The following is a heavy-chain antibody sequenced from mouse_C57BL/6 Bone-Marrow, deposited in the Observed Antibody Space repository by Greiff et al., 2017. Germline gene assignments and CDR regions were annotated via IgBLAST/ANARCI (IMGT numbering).Heavy chain of an antibody. Sequence: EVQGVESGAELVRPGASVKLSCTASGFNIKDDYMHWVKQRPEQGLEWIGWIDPENGATEYASKFQGKATITEDTSSNTAYLQLISLTSEDTAVYDCTTPATYDFDYWGQGTTLTVSS. V-gene: IGHV14-4*01. CDR3: TTPATYDFDY. CDR1: GFNIKDDY. CDR2: IDPENGAT. D-gene: IGHD1-1*01. J-gene: IGHJ2*01.